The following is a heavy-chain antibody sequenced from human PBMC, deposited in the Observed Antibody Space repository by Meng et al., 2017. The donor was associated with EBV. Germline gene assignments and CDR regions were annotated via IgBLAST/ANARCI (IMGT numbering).Heavy chain of an antibody. V-gene: IGHV1-69*01. Sequence: QGMLVQSAGEAKKPGSSVKCSCKTSGGPFRYYAISWVRQAPGQGLEWLGGFLPRLGAPNYAQKFHGRVKITADESTSTHYMDLSSLRSEDTAIYYCASESGRGYTPDYWGQGTLVTVSS. D-gene: IGHD3-10*01. J-gene: IGHJ4*02. CDR3: ASESGRGYTPDY. CDR2: FLPRLGAP. CDR1: GGPFRYYA.